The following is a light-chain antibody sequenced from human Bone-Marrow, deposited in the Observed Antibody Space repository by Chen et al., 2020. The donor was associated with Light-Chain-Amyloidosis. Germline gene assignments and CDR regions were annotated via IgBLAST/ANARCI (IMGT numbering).Light chain of an antibody. Sequence: EIVLTQSPGTLSLSPGEGANLSCRASQTISSNYLTWYQQKFGQAPRVLIYGSTSLARGIRDRFTHSGSGTYCTITTNRLVPEDFGMNYCQQYGTSRLTFGGGTTVEI. CDR3: QQYGTSRLT. V-gene: IGKV3-20*01. J-gene: IGKJ4*02. CDR1: QTISSNY. CDR2: GST.